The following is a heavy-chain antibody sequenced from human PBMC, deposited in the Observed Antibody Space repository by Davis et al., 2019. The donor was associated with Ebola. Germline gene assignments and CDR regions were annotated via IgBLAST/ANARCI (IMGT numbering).Heavy chain of an antibody. Sequence: ASVKVSCKASGGTFSSYAISWVRQAPGQGLEWMGIINPSGGITRYAQKFQGRVTMTRDTSTSTVYMELSSLRSDDTAVYYCARDRGWYYFDYWGQGTLVTVSS. CDR3: ARDRGWYYFDY. CDR1: GGTFSSYA. CDR2: INPSGGIT. V-gene: IGHV1-46*01. D-gene: IGHD6-19*01. J-gene: IGHJ4*02.